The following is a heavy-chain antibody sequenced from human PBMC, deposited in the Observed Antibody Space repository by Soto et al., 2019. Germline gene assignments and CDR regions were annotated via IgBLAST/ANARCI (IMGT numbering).Heavy chain of an antibody. J-gene: IGHJ4*02. D-gene: IGHD1-26*01. V-gene: IGHV3-74*01. CDR1: GFTFSNYW. CDR2: ITPDGSYT. Sequence: EVQLVESGGGLVQPGGSLRLSCATSGFTFSNYWMHWVRQVPGKGLMWVSRITPDGSYTSYADSVKSRFTISRDNAKDTLYLQMKGRRVEDKAIYYCARDLIIVDAPGDDFDYWGQGILVAGSS. CDR3: ARDLIIVDAPGDDFDY.